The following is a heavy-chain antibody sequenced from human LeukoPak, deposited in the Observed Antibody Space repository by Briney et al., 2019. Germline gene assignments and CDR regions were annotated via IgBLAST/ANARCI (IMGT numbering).Heavy chain of an antibody. Sequence: SETLSLTCTVSGGSISSYYWSWIRQPPGKGLEWIGYIYYSGSTNYNPSLKSRVTISVDTSKNQFSLKLSSVTAADTAVYYCARVRYRYYFDYWGQGTLVTVSS. CDR3: ARVRYRYYFDY. V-gene: IGHV4-59*12. CDR1: GGSISSYY. J-gene: IGHJ4*02. CDR2: IYYSGST. D-gene: IGHD1-14*01.